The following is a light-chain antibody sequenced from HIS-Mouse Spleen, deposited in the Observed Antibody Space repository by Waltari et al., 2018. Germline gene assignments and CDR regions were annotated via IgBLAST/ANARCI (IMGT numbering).Light chain of an antibody. CDR1: RDISNY. J-gene: IGKJ3*01. Sequence: DIQMTQSPSSLSASVGDSVTITCQASRDISNYLNWYQQQPGKAPKLLIYDASNLEKGVPSRFSGSGSGTDFTFTISSLQPEDIATYYCQQYDNLHRLTFGPGTKVDIK. CDR2: DAS. V-gene: IGKV1-33*01. CDR3: QQYDNLHRLT.